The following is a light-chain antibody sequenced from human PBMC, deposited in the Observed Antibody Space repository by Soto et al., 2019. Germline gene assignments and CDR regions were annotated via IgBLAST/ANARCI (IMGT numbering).Light chain of an antibody. J-gene: IGKJ5*01. V-gene: IGKV3-11*01. Sequence: IVMTQSPSTLAVSPGEGATLSCRASQGIGDILAWYQQKPGQTPRLLIYDASNRATGIPARFSGSGSGTDYTLTISSLGPEDFALYYCQQRSNWPPALGQGTRLEIK. CDR1: QGIGDI. CDR2: DAS. CDR3: QQRSNWPPA.